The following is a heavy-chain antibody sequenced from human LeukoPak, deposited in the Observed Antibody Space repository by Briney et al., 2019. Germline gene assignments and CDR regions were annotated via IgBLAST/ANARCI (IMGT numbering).Heavy chain of an antibody. CDR2: MYPGDSDT. CDR1: GYTFTNYW. J-gene: IGHJ4*02. Sequence: GESLKISCKGSGYTFTNYWIGWVRQLPGKGPEWMGIMYPGDSDTRYSPSFQGQVTISADKSVSTTYLQWSSLKASDTAMYYCAASTYGSGAYVGFDSWGQGTLVSVSS. CDR3: AASTYGSGAYVGFDS. V-gene: IGHV5-51*01. D-gene: IGHD3-10*01.